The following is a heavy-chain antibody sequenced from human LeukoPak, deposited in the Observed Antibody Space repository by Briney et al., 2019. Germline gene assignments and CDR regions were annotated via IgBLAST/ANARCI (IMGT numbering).Heavy chain of an antibody. Sequence: QPGGSLRLSCAASGFTFSSYAMTWVRQAPGKGLEWGSGINDSGGSTYYADSVKGRFTMSRDNSKNTLYLQMNSLRAEDTAVYYCAKEGSLNLFDPWGQGTLVTVSS. V-gene: IGHV3-23*01. CDR1: GFTFSSYA. D-gene: IGHD3-10*01. J-gene: IGHJ5*02. CDR3: AKEGSLNLFDP. CDR2: INDSGGST.